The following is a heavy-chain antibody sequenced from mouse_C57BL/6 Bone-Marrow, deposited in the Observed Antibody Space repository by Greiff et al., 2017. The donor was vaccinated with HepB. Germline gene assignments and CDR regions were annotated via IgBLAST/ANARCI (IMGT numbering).Heavy chain of an antibody. CDR2: ISDGGSYT. CDR1: GFTFSSYA. J-gene: IGHJ2*01. CDR3: ARDRGVVGFDY. V-gene: IGHV5-4*01. D-gene: IGHD1-1*01. Sequence: EVNLVESGGGLVKPGGSLKLSCAASGFTFSSYAMSWVRQTPEKRLEWVATISDGGSYTYYPDNVKGRFTISRDNAKNNLYLQMSHLKSEDTAMYYCARDRGVVGFDYWGQGTTLTVSS.